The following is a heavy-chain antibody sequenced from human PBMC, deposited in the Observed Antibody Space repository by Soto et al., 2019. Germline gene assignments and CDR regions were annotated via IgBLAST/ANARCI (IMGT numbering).Heavy chain of an antibody. CDR1: GTSIRHDNFY. V-gene: IGHV4-31*03. J-gene: IGHJ3*01. CDR3: ARDLDRVLTGRGAFAV. CDR2: ISYGGIT. D-gene: IGHD3-9*01. Sequence: QVRLQESVQGLVRPSQTLSLICTVSGTSIRHDNFYWSFLRQRPGTGLEWLGYISYGGITFYNPSHKPCLFMSVDTSKNKFTLNLTSVTAADTATYSCARDLDRVLTGRGAFAVWGQGTLVTVSS.